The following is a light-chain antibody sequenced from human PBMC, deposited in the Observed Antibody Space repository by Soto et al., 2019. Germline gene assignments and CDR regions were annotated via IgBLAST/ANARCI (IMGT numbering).Light chain of an antibody. J-gene: IGKJ1*01. V-gene: IGKV1-39*01. Sequence: DIQITHAPSSRSASVGDRVTITFRASQSISSYLNWYQQKPEKAPKLLIYAASSTRTGVPSRFSGSGSGTDFTLTISSLQPEDFATYYCQQSYSTPRTFGQGTKVDIK. CDR3: QQSYSTPRT. CDR2: AAS. CDR1: QSISSY.